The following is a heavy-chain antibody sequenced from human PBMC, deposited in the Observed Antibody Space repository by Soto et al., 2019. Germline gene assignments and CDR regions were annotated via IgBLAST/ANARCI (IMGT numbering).Heavy chain of an antibody. J-gene: IGHJ4*02. CDR2: IGKAGDT. Sequence: EVRLVESGGGLVQPGGSLRLSCAASGFTFSTYDMHWVRLRTGKGLEWVSAIGKAGDTYYSDSVRDRFTLSRQNAKNSLLLEMNSLMGGDTAVCYCARGHARDWGAFDYWGPGILVTVTS. CDR3: ARGHARDWGAFDY. CDR1: GFTFSTYD. D-gene: IGHD3-16*01. V-gene: IGHV3-13*01.